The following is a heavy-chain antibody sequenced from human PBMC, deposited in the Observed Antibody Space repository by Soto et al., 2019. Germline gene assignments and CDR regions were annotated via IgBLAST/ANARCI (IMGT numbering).Heavy chain of an antibody. Sequence: QITLKESGPTLVKPTQPLTLTCSFSGFSLSTRGVGVGWIRQPPGKALEWLALIFWDDDKWYSPSLRSRLTITEDTSKIQVVRTRTNMDPVDTATYYCAHRSRGYAYYFDQWGQGTLVTVSS. J-gene: IGHJ4*02. V-gene: IGHV2-5*02. CDR2: IFWDDDK. CDR1: GFSLSTRGVG. CDR3: AHRSRGYAYYFDQ. D-gene: IGHD5-12*01.